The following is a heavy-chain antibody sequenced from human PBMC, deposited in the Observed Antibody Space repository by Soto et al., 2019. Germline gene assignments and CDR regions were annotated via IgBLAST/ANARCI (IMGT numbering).Heavy chain of an antibody. V-gene: IGHV3-30-3*01. CDR3: ARDGDYYDSSGYEMGRDAFDI. J-gene: IGHJ3*02. CDR2: ISYDGSNK. CDR1: GFTFSSYA. D-gene: IGHD3-22*01. Sequence: GGSLRLSCAASGFTFSSYAMHWVRQAPGKGLEWVAVISYDGSNKYYADSVKGRFTISRDNSKNTLYLQMNSLRAEDTAVYYCARDGDYYDSSGYEMGRDAFDIWGQGTMVTVSS.